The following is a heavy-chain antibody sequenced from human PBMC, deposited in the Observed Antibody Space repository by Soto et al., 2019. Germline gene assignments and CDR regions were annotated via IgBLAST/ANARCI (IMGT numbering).Heavy chain of an antibody. D-gene: IGHD1-26*01. CDR2: ITGPSTTI. J-gene: IGHJ6*02. CDR1: GFIFSTYT. V-gene: IGHV3-48*02. CDR3: ARSREPGVHYGLDV. Sequence: EVQLVESGGGLVQPGGSLRLSCAGSGFIFSTYTLNWVRQAPGKGLEWLAYITGPSTTISYRDDVKGRFTISRDNANRSLFLQLDRLRDDDTAVYYCARSREPGVHYGLDVWGPGTTVTVSS.